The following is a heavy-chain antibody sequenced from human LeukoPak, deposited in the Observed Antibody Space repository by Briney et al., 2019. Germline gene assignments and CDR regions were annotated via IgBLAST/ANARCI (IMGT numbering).Heavy chain of an antibody. CDR2: ISAYNGNT. V-gene: IGHV1-18*01. J-gene: IGHJ1*01. CDR1: GYTFTTYG. CDR3: ARDRTYCSSTNCYSGYFQY. Sequence: ASVKVSCKASGYTFTTYGINWVRQAPGQGLEWMGWISAYNGNTNYEQKLQGRVTMTTDTSTSTAYMELRSLRSDDTAVYYCARDRTYCSSTNCYSGYFQYWGQGTLVTVSS. D-gene: IGHD2-2*01.